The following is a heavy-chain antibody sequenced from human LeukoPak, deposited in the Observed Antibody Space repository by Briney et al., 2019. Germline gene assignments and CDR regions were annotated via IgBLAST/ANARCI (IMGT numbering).Heavy chain of an antibody. D-gene: IGHD3-22*01. Sequence: ASVKVSCKASGYTFTDYYLLWVRQATGQGLEWMGWINPNSGNTGYAQKFQGRVTMTRNTSISTAYMELSSLRSEDTAVYYCARERGVYDSSVYYYYGMDVWGQGTTVTVSS. J-gene: IGHJ6*02. CDR1: GYTFTDYY. CDR3: ARERGVYDSSVYYYYGMDV. CDR2: INPNSGNT. V-gene: IGHV1-8*02.